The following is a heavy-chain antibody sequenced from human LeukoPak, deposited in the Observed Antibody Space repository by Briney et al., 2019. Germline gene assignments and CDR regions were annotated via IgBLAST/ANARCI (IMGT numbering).Heavy chain of an antibody. CDR3: AREEIWGSYRATDY. V-gene: IGHV4-4*07. J-gene: IGHJ4*02. D-gene: IGHD3-16*02. CDR1: GGSISSYY. Sequence: PSETLSLTCTVSGGSISSYYWSWPRQPAGKGLEWIGRIYISGSTNYNPSLKSRVTMSVDTSKNQFSLNLSSVTAADTAVYFCAREEIWGSYRATDYWGQRTLVTVSS. CDR2: IYISGST.